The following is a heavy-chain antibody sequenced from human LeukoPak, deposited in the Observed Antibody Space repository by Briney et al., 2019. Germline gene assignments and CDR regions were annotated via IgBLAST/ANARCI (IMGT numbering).Heavy chain of an antibody. J-gene: IGHJ4*02. D-gene: IGHD2-21*02. Sequence: GDSLRLSCAASGFTFSSYGMHWVRQAPGNGLDSLALIWYDGSNKYYADSVNGRFTISRDNSKNTLYLQINSLRAEDTAVYYCAREGRPQATRQHYCGGDCYADYWGQGPLVTVSS. V-gene: IGHV3-33*01. CDR2: IWYDGSNK. CDR1: GFTFSSYG. CDR3: AREGRPQATRQHYCGGDCYADY.